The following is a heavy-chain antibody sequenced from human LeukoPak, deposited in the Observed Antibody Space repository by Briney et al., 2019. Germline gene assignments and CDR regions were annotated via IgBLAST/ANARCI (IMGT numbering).Heavy chain of an antibody. CDR3: ARVVVVAATLDY. CDR1: GFTFSSYA. Sequence: PGRSLRLFCAASGFTFSSYAMHWVRQAPGKGLEWVAVISYDGSNKYYADSVKGRFTISRDNSKNTLYLQMNSLRAEDTAVYYCARVVVVAATLDYWGQGTLVTVSS. J-gene: IGHJ4*02. CDR2: ISYDGSNK. V-gene: IGHV3-30-3*01. D-gene: IGHD2-15*01.